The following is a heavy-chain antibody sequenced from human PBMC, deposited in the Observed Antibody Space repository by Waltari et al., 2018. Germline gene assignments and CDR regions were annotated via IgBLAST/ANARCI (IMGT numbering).Heavy chain of an antibody. J-gene: IGHJ3*02. CDR1: GFTFGDYA. CDR3: TRDRGDFWSGYDAFDI. V-gene: IGHV3-49*03. D-gene: IGHD3-3*01. CDR2: IRSKAYGGTT. Sequence: EVQLVESGGGLVQPGRSLRLSCTASGFTFGDYAMSWFRPAPGKGREWVGFIRSKAYGGTTEYAASVKGRFTISRDDSKSIAYLQMNSLKTEDTAVYYCTRDRGDFWSGYDAFDIWGQGTMVTVSS.